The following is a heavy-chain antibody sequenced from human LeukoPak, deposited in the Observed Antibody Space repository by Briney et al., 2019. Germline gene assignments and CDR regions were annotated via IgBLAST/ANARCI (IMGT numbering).Heavy chain of an antibody. J-gene: IGHJ6*02. CDR1: GDSISRGGDH. D-gene: IGHD3-10*01. V-gene: IGHV4-31*03. Sequence: SQTLSLTCTVSGDSISRGGDHWSWIRQHPGKGLEWIGYIYYSGSTHYNPSLKSRVTISVDTSKNQFSLKLTSVTAADTAVYSCARGPIVGFGEISPPDVWGQGTTVTVSS. CDR2: IYYSGST. CDR3: ARGPIVGFGEISPPDV.